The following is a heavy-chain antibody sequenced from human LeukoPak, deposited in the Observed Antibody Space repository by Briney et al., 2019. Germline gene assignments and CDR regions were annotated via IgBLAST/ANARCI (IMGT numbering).Heavy chain of an antibody. CDR3: ARDLAWGAFDY. J-gene: IGHJ4*02. D-gene: IGHD7-27*01. CDR1: GFTFSSYG. Sequence: PGGSLRLSCAASGFTFSSYGMSWVRQAPGKGLEWVSGISGSGGTTYYADSVKGRFTISRDNSKITLYLQMNSLRAEDTAVYYCARDLAWGAFDYWGQGTLVTVSS. CDR2: ISGSGGTT. V-gene: IGHV3-23*01.